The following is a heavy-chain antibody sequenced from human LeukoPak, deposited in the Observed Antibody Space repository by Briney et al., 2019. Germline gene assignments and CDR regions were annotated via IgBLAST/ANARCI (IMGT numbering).Heavy chain of an antibody. CDR1: GGSISSSSYY. J-gene: IGHJ5*02. Sequence: SETLSLTCTVSGGSISSSSYYWGWIRQPPGKGLEWIGSIYYSGSTYYNPSLKSRVTISVDTSKNQFSLKLSSVTAADTAVYYCAARIKVPGGWSDPWGQGTLVTVSS. D-gene: IGHD2/OR15-2a*01. CDR2: IYYSGST. V-gene: IGHV4-39*07. CDR3: AARIKVPGGWSDP.